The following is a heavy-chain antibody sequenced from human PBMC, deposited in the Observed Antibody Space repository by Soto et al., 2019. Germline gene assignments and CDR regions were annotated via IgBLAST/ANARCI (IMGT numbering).Heavy chain of an antibody. D-gene: IGHD3-22*01. CDR1: GFTFSTYA. Sequence: GGSLRLSCAASGFTFSTYAMSWVRQAPGKGLEWVSVIYSGGSTYYADSVKGRFTISRDNSKNTLYLQMNSLRAEDTAVYYCARGRPGKGLTIIVKAAFDIWGQGTMATVSS. J-gene: IGHJ3*02. CDR2: IYSGGST. CDR3: ARGRPGKGLTIIVKAAFDI. V-gene: IGHV3-53*01.